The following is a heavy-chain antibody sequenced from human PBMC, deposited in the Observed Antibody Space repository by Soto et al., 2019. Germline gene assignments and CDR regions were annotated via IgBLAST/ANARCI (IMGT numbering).Heavy chain of an antibody. V-gene: IGHV4-4*02. CDR2: AHHSGRT. Sequence: QVQLQESGPGLLKPSGTLSLTCTVSGDSMSISNWWNWVRQPPGKGLEWIGEAHHSGRTNYNPFLKSRVTLSVDRSQNIFPLQLTPVTAADTGGYFCARSEATALDFWGQGILVTVSS. J-gene: IGHJ4*02. CDR1: GDSMSISNW. CDR3: ARSEATALDF.